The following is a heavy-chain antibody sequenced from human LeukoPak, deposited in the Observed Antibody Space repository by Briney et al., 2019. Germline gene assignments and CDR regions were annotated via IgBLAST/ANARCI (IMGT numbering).Heavy chain of an antibody. CDR1: GGSISSSSYY. J-gene: IGHJ4*02. V-gene: IGHV4-39*05. Sequence: SETSSLTCTVSGGSISSSSYYWGWIRQPPGKGLEWIGSIYYSGSTYYNPSLKSRVTISVDTSKNQFSLKLSSVTAADTAVYYCATSSGYPFDYWGQGTLVTVSS. CDR3: ATSSGYPFDY. CDR2: IYYSGST. D-gene: IGHD3-22*01.